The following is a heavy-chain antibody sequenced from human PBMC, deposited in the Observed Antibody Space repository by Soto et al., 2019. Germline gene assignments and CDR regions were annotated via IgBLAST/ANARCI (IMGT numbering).Heavy chain of an antibody. CDR3: ARDGYNYSWFAD. Sequence: GGSLRLSCAASGLTVSSSYMSWVRQAPGKGLEWVSSVYRDDNTFYADSVLGRFTMSRDNSKNMVFLQMHSLRAEDTGVYYCARDGYNYSWFADWGRGIQVTVSS. CDR1: GLTVSSSY. V-gene: IGHV3-53*01. CDR2: VYRDDNT. J-gene: IGHJ4*02. D-gene: IGHD3-10*01.